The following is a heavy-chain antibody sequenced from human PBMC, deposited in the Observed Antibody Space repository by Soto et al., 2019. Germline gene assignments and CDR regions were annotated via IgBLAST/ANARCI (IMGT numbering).Heavy chain of an antibody. CDR3: AREGGYCTNGVCQNYFDY. D-gene: IGHD2-8*01. CDR1: GGSISSGDYY. CDR2: IYYSGST. V-gene: IGHV4-30-4*01. J-gene: IGHJ4*02. Sequence: SETLSLTCTVSGGSISSGDYYWSWIRQPPGKGLEWIGYIYYSGSTYYNPSLKSRVTISVDTSKNQFSLKLSSVTAADTAVYYCAREGGYCTNGVCQNYFDYWGQGTLVPVAS.